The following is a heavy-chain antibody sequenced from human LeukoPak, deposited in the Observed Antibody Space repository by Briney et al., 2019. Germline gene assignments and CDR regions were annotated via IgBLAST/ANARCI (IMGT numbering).Heavy chain of an antibody. V-gene: IGHV3-23*01. D-gene: IGHD3-10*01. Sequence: GGSLRLSCAASGFTFSSYAMSWVRQAPGKGLEWVSAISGSGGSTYYADSVKGRFTISRDNSKNTLYLQMNSLRAEDTAVYYCAKGVEKVVTVGPLADYCGQGALVTVSS. J-gene: IGHJ4*02. CDR2: ISGSGGST. CDR3: AKGVEKVVTVGPLADY. CDR1: GFTFSSYA.